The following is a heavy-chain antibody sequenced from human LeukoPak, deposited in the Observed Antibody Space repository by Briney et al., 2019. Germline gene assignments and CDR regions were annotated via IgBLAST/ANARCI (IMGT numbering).Heavy chain of an antibody. D-gene: IGHD2-15*01. Sequence: GGSLRLSCAASRFIFSNYAMHWVRQAPGKGLDWVAVISYHGSDQYYADSVKGRFTISRDYSKNTLYLQMNSLRTEDTAVYYCARQDCSDGSCYLDYWGQGTLVTVSS. CDR3: ARQDCSDGSCYLDY. V-gene: IGHV3-30*04. J-gene: IGHJ4*02. CDR2: ISYHGSDQ. CDR1: RFIFSNYA.